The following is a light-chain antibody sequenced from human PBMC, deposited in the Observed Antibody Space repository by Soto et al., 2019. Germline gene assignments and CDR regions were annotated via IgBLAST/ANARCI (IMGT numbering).Light chain of an antibody. CDR1: QSITNR. CDR3: QHYGGMWA. CDR2: DAS. V-gene: IGKV1-5*01. J-gene: IGKJ1*01. Sequence: DIQMTQSPSTLSASVGDRVNITCRASQSITNRLAWYQHKPGKAPRVLIYDASNLEYGVPRRFSGSGFGTEFILTIISLQPDDFATYCCQHYGGMWAFGQGTKVDI.